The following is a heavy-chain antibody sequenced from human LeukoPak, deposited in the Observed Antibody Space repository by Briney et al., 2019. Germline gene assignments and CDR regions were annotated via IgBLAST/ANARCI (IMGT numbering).Heavy chain of an antibody. V-gene: IGHV3-33*06. CDR3: AKAGGKKVVVTHFDY. CDR1: GFTFSSYG. J-gene: IGHJ4*02. D-gene: IGHD3-22*01. Sequence: GGSLRLSCAASGFTFSSYGMHWVRQAPGKGLEWVAVIWYDGSNKYYADSVKGRFTISRDNPKNTLYLQINSLRAEDTAVHYCAKAGGKKVVVTHFDYWGQGTLVTVSS. CDR2: IWYDGSNK.